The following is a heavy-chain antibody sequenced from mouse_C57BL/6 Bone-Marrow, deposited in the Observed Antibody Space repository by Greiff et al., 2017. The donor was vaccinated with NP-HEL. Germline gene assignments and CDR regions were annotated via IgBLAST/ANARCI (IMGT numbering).Heavy chain of an antibody. D-gene: IGHD4-1*01. J-gene: IGHJ4*01. CDR1: GFSLTSYG. Sequence: QVQLQQSGPGLVQPSQCLSISCTVSGFSLTSYGVHWVRQSPGKGLEWMGVIWSGGSTDYNAAFISRLSISKDNSKSQVFFNMNSLQADDTAIYYCAAADWDWVYYAMDYWGQGTSVTVSS. CDR2: IWSGGST. CDR3: AAADWDWVYYAMDY. V-gene: IGHV2-2*01.